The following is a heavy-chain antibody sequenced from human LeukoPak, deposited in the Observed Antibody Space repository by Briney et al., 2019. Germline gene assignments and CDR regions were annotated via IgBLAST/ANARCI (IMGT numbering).Heavy chain of an antibody. CDR1: GYTFTSYA. D-gene: IGHD5-24*01. V-gene: IGHV7-4-1*02. CDR2: INTNTGNP. J-gene: IGHJ4*02. Sequence: ASVKVSCKASGYTFTSYAMNWVRQAPGQGLEWMGWINTNTGNPTYARGFTGRFVFSLDTSVSTAYLQISSLRAEDTAVYYCARVYRDGYLEDFDYWGQGTLVTVSS. CDR3: ARVYRDGYLEDFDY.